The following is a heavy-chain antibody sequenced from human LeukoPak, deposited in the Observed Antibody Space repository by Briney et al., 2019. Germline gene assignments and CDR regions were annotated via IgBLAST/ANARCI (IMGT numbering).Heavy chain of an antibody. Sequence: GGSLRLSCAASGFTFSSYGMHWVRQAPGKGLEWVAVIWYGGSNKYYADSVKGRFTISRDNSKNTLYLQMNSLRAEDTAVYYCAKDVATIFGVVPLSNYYMDVWGKGTTVTVSS. CDR3: AKDVATIFGVVPLSNYYMDV. CDR2: IWYGGSNK. J-gene: IGHJ6*03. CDR1: GFTFSSYG. V-gene: IGHV3-30*02. D-gene: IGHD3-3*01.